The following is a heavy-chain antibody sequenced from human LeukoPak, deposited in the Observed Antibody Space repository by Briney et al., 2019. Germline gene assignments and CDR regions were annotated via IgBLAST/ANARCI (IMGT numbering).Heavy chain of an antibody. CDR3: SRGGANDL. CDR2: IFTSGST. CDR1: GGSISSYY. D-gene: IGHD4/OR15-4a*01. V-gene: IGHV4-4*07. Sequence: SETLSLTCTVSGGSISSYYWSWLRQPAGKGLEWIGRIFTSGSTTYNPSLKSRVTMSLDTSKNQFFLKLSSVTAADTAAYFCSRGGANDLWGQGTLVTVSS. J-gene: IGHJ5*02.